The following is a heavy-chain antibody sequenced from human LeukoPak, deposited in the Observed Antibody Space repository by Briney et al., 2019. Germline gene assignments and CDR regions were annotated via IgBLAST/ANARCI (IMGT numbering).Heavy chain of an antibody. CDR3: ARDRWVCSGGSCYSNSFDY. D-gene: IGHD2-15*01. V-gene: IGHV4-4*07. Sequence: SETLSLTCTVSGGSIRSYYWSWIRQPAGKGLEWIGRIYTTGSTKYNPSLKSRVTISVDTSNNQFSLKVSSVTAADTAVYYCARDRWVCSGGSCYSNSFDYWGQGTLVTVSS. CDR2: IYTTGST. CDR1: GGSIRSYY. J-gene: IGHJ4*02.